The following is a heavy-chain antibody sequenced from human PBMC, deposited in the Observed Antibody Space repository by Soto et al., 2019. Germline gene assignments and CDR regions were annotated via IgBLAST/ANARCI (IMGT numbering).Heavy chain of an antibody. CDR2: IIPIFGTA. Sequence: SVKVSCKASGGTFSSYAISWVRQAPGQGLEWMGGIIPIFGTANYAQKFQGRVTITADKSTSTAYMELSSLRSEDTAVYYCARDSSYYSYDSSGPWYYYGMDVWGQGTTVTVSS. D-gene: IGHD3-22*01. V-gene: IGHV1-69*06. CDR3: ARDSSYYSYDSSGPWYYYGMDV. CDR1: GGTFSSYA. J-gene: IGHJ6*02.